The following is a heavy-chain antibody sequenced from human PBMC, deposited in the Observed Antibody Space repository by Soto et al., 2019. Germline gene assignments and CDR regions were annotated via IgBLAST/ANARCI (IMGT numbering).Heavy chain of an antibody. V-gene: IGHV4-59*08. CDR2: IYYSGST. Sequence: QVQLQESGPGLVKPSETLSLTCTVSGGSISSYYWSWIRQPPGKGLEWIGYIYYSGSTNYNPSRKSRVTISVGTSKNQFSLKLSSVTAADTAVYYCARGDYDYIWGSYRSENWYFDLWGRGTLVTVSS. CDR3: ARGDYDYIWGSYRSENWYFDL. J-gene: IGHJ2*01. D-gene: IGHD3-16*02. CDR1: GGSISSYY.